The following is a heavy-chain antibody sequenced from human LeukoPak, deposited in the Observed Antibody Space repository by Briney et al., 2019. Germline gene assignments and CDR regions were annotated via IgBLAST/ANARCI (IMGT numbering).Heavy chain of an antibody. D-gene: IGHD1-26*01. Sequence: SETLSLSCTVSGGSIGSYYWSWIRQPPGKGLEYIGYIYTRGSTNYSPPLKSRVAISADTSKNQFSLKVTSVTAADTAMYYCARQKVGTSGNYFDSWGHGTLVSVSS. V-gene: IGHV4-4*09. CDR2: IYTRGST. CDR1: GGSIGSYY. CDR3: ARQKVGTSGNYFDS. J-gene: IGHJ4*01.